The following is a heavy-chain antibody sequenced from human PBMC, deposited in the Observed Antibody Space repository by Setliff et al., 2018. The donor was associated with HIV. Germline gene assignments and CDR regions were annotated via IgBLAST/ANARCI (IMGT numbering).Heavy chain of an antibody. CDR3: AKSLLVAGNDY. D-gene: IGHD2-8*02. CDR2: INTHSGYT. V-gene: IGHV1-18*01. J-gene: IGHJ4*02. CDR1: GYTFNNYG. Sequence: ASVKVSCKASGYTFNNYGISWVRQAPGQGLEWMGWINTHSGYTNYAQNVQGRVTVTMDTSTSTAYMELRSLRADDTAVYYCAKSLLVAGNDYWGQGTLVTVS.